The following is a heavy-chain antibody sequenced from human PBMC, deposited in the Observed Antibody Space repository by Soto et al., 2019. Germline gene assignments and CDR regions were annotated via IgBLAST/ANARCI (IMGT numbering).Heavy chain of an antibody. J-gene: IGHJ4*02. CDR2: ISYDGSNK. V-gene: IGHV3-30*03. D-gene: IGHD6-6*01. CDR1: GFTFSSYG. CDR3: ATLSAIAAHYFDS. Sequence: QVQLVESGGGVVQPGRSLRLSCAASGFTFSSYGMHWVRQAPGKGLEWVAVISYDGSNKYYADSVKGRFTISRDNSKNTLYLQMNSLRAEDTAVYYCATLSAIAAHYFDSWDQGTLVTVSS.